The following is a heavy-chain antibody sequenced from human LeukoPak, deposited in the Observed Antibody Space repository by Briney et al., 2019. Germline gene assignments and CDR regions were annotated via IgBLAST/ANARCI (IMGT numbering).Heavy chain of an antibody. Sequence: SETLSLTCNVSGGSISGYYWTWIRQPPGKGLEWVGYMFYNGNTNYNPSLKSRVTISVDTTKSQISLRLTSVTAADTGVYHCARLTREDGVDVWGQGTTVTVSS. V-gene: IGHV4-59*01. J-gene: IGHJ6*02. CDR3: ARLTREDGVDV. CDR2: MFYNGNT. CDR1: GGSISGYY.